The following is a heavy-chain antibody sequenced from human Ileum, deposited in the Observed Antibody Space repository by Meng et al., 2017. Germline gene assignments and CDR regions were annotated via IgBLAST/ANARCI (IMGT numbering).Heavy chain of an antibody. J-gene: IGHJ5*02. CDR2: INPNSGGT. V-gene: IGHV1-2*02. CDR1: GYSFTGYF. D-gene: IGHD6-19*01. Sequence: ASVKVSCKASGYSFTGYFMHWVRQAPGQGFEWMGWINPNSGGTNYAQKFQGRVTMTRDTSISTAYMELSRLRSDDTAVYYCARDSSGWNPFDPWGQGTLVTGYS. CDR3: ARDSSGWNPFDP.